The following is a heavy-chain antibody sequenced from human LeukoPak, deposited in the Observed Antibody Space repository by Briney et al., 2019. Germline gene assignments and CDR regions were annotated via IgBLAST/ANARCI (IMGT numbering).Heavy chain of an antibody. CDR1: GFTFSSYG. J-gene: IGHJ3*02. V-gene: IGHV3-33*01. CDR2: IWYDGSNK. CDR3: ARGWGSSIYASAFDI. Sequence: PGGSLRLSCAASGFTFSSYGMHWVRQAPGKGLEWVAVIWYDGSNKYYADSVKGRITISRDNSKNTLYLEMNSLRAEDTAVYYCARGWGSSIYASAFDIWGQGTMVTISS. D-gene: IGHD2-2*01.